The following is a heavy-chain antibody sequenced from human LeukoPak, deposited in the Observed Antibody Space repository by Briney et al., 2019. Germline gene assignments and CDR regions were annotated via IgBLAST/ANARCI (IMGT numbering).Heavy chain of an antibody. CDR1: GGSISSYY. V-gene: IGHV4-59*01. J-gene: IGHJ4*02. CDR2: IYYSGST. CDR3: ARASLSHFDY. Sequence: SETLSLTWTVSGGSISSYYWSWIRQPPGKGLEWIGYIYYSGSTNYNPSLKSLVTISVDTSKNQFSLKLSSVSAADTAVYYCARASLSHFDYWGQGTLVTVSS.